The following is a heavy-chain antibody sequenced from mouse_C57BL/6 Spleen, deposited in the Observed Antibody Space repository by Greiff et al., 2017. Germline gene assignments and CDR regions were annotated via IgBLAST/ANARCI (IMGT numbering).Heavy chain of an antibody. CDR2: IDPENGDT. CDR1: GFNIKDDY. J-gene: IGHJ2*01. V-gene: IGHV14-4*01. CDR3: TTTTMVQYYFDY. D-gene: IGHD2-1*01. Sequence: EVKLVESGAELVRPGASVKLSCTASGFNIKDDYMHWVKQRPEQGLEWIGWIDPENGDTEYASKFQGKATITADTSSNTAYLQLSSLTSEDTAVYYCTTTTMVQYYFDYWGQGTTLTVSS.